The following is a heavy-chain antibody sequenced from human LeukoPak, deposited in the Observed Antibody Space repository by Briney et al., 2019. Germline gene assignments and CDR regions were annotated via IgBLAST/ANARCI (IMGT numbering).Heavy chain of an antibody. CDR3: AKRNDFWSGPYYYYYMDV. J-gene: IGHJ6*03. V-gene: IGHV3-23*01. Sequence: PGGSLRLFCAASGFTFSSYAMSWVRQAPGKGLEWVSAISGSGGSTYYADSVKGRFTISRDNSKNTLYLQMNSLRAEDTAVYYCAKRNDFWSGPYYYYYMDVWGKGTTVTVSS. D-gene: IGHD3-3*01. CDR2: ISGSGGST. CDR1: GFTFSSYA.